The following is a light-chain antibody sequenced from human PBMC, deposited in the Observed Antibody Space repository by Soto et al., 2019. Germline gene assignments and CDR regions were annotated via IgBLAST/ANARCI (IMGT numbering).Light chain of an antibody. J-gene: IGKJ1*01. CDR1: QSISKW. V-gene: IGKV1-5*01. CDR3: QEYTTYSRT. Sequence: DIQMTQSPSTLSASVGDRVTITCRASQSISKWLAWYQQKPGEAPTVLIYDVSTLQSGVPSRFSGGGSGTDFTLTITSLQPDDFATYYCQEYTTYSRTFGQGTKVEVK. CDR2: DVS.